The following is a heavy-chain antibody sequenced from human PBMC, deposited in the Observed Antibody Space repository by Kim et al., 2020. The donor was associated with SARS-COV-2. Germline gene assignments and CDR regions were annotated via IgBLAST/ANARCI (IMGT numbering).Heavy chain of an antibody. CDR2: FCYSVTT. CDR3: GRHKLRGGYYFYN. CDR1: GDSISSTNFC. V-gene: IGHV4-39*01. J-gene: IGHJ4*02. D-gene: IGHD2-15*01. Sequence: SETLSLTCSVSGDSISSTNFCWGWIRQSPGKGLEWIGSFCYSVTTYYNPSLMSRVTISADTSKNRFSLNLRSVSAADTTVYYCGRHKLRGGYYFYNWGQG.